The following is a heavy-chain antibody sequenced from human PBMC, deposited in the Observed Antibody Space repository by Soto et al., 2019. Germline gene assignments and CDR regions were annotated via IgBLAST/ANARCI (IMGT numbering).Heavy chain of an antibody. V-gene: IGHV4-4*07. CDR1: GGSISSYY. CDR2: IYTSGST. D-gene: IGHD3-9*01. Sequence: SETLSLTCTVSGGSISSYYWSWIRHPAGKGLEWIGRIYTSGSTNYNPSLKSRVTMSVDTSKNQFSLKLSSVTAADTAVYYCARGYFDWLSYYYYGMDVWGQGTTVTVSS. J-gene: IGHJ6*02. CDR3: ARGYFDWLSYYYYGMDV.